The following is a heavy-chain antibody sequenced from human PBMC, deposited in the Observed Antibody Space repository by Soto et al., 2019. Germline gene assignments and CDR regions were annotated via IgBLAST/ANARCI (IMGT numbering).Heavy chain of an antibody. V-gene: IGHV4-31*03. CDR3: ARDLLYSYGTNWFDP. Sequence: QVQLQESGPGLVKPSQTLSLTCTVSGGSISSGGYYWSWIRQHPGKGLAWIGYIYYSGSTYYNPSLKSRVTISVDTSKNQFSLKLSSVTAADTAVYYCARDLLYSYGTNWFDPWGQGTLVTVSS. CDR2: IYYSGST. CDR1: GGSISSGGYY. J-gene: IGHJ5*02. D-gene: IGHD5-18*01.